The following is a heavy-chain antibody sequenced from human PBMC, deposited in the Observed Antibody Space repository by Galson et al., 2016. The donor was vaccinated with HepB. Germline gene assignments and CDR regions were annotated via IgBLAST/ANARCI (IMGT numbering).Heavy chain of an antibody. D-gene: IGHD3/OR15-3a*01. CDR3: ARELSDGLCHDLWCSDP. J-gene: IGHJ5*02. CDR2: INPNSGGT. Sequence: SVKVSCKASGYTFTGYFMHWVRQAPGQGLEWMGRINPNSGGTKYSQQFQGRVTMTRDTSFSTAYMELTRLTSDDTAVYYWARELSDGLCHDLWCSDPWGQGTLVIVSS. CDR1: GYTFTGYF. V-gene: IGHV1-2*06.